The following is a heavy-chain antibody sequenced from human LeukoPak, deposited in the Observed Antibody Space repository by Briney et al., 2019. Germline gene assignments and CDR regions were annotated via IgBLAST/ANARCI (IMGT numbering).Heavy chain of an antibody. J-gene: IGHJ5*02. CDR2: INHSGST. CDR1: GGSFSGYY. D-gene: IGHD3-22*01. V-gene: IGHV4-34*01. CDR3: ARGVAPNYYDSSGYRLGNWFDP. Sequence: SETLSLTCAVYGGSFSGYYWSWVRQPPGKGLEWVGEINHSGSTNYNPSLKSRGTISVDTSKNQFSLKLSSVTAADTAVYYCARGVAPNYYDSSGYRLGNWFDPWGQGTLVTVSS.